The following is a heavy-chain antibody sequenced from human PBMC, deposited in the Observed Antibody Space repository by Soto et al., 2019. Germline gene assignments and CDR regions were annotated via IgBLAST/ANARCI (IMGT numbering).Heavy chain of an antibody. CDR1: GCTCRNYG. V-gene: IGHV3-48*01. CDR2: IGLGSSTK. Sequence: GRSLRLPCAAAGCTCRNYGMNCVRQAPGKGLEWVSYIGLGSSTKYYADSVEGRFTISRDNAKNSLYLQMNSLRAEDTAVYYCARDQLYYNDISGRPLNAFDVWGQGTMVTVSS. CDR3: ARDQLYYNDISGRPLNAFDV. J-gene: IGHJ3*01. D-gene: IGHD3-22*01.